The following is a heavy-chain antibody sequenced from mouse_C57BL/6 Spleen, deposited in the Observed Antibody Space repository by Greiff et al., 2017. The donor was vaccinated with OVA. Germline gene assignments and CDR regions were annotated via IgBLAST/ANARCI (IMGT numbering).Heavy chain of an antibody. Sequence: VQLQQSGAELARPGASVKLSCKASGYTFTSYGISWVKQRTGQGLEWIGEIYPRSGNTYYNEKFKGKATLTADKSSSTAYMELRSLTSEDSAVYFCARERFITTVVATDAMDYWGQGTSVTVSS. D-gene: IGHD1-1*01. J-gene: IGHJ4*01. CDR2: IYPRSGNT. V-gene: IGHV1-81*01. CDR3: ARERFITTVVATDAMDY. CDR1: GYTFTSYG.